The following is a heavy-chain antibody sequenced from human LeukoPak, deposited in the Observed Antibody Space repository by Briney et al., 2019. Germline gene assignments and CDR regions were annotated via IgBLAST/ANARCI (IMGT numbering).Heavy chain of an antibody. V-gene: IGHV3-30-3*01. J-gene: IGHJ4*02. D-gene: IGHD3-10*01. CDR1: GFTFSNYA. CDR3: ARGGDYGSGSFRWRHFDY. CDR2: ISYDGNNK. Sequence: PGRSLRLSCAASGFTFSNYALHWVRQAPGKGLEWMTDISYDGNNKYYADSVTGRFTISRDNSKNTLYLQMNSLRTEDTAVYYCARGGDYGSGSFRWRHFDYWGQGTLVTVSS.